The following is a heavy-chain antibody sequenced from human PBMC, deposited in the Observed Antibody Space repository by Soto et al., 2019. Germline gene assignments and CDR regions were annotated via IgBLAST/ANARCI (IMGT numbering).Heavy chain of an antibody. J-gene: IGHJ5*02. D-gene: IGHD1-1*01. CDR3: VRDGTKTLRDWFDH. V-gene: IGHV4-4*07. CDR1: GASISGFY. CDR2: IYATGTT. Sequence: PSETLSLTCTVSGASISGFYWSWIRKSAGKGLEWIGRIYATGTTDYNPSLKSRVVMSVDTSKKQFSLKLRSVTAADTAVYYCVRDGTKTLRDWFDHWGQGISVTVSS.